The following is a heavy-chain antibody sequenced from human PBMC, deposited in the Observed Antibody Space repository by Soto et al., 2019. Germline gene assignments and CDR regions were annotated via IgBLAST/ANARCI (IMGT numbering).Heavy chain of an antibody. V-gene: IGHV4-30-4*01. CDR1: GGSIINGDYY. Sequence: SSETLSLTCTVSGGSIINGDYYWTWIRQPPGKGLEWIGYIYYSGNTYYNPSLKSRVMISVDTSKNQFCLNLSSLTAADTAVYYCASGYYDILTGRDTKYYFDYWGQGALVTVS. J-gene: IGHJ4*02. CDR3: ASGYYDILTGRDTKYYFDY. D-gene: IGHD3-9*01. CDR2: IYYSGNT.